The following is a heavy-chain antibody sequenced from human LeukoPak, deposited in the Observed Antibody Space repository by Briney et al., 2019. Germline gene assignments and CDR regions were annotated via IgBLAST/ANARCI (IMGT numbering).Heavy chain of an antibody. V-gene: IGHV3-23*01. CDR3: AKVISGWYPFGD. Sequence: GGSLTLSCAASGFTVSNFAMNWVRQAPGKGLEWVTAISSSGGLTFYADSVKGRFTVSRDNSNSTLYLQMNSLRVEDTAVYYCAKVISGWYPFGDWGQGTLVTVSS. CDR1: GFTVSNFA. D-gene: IGHD6-19*01. J-gene: IGHJ4*02. CDR2: ISSSGGLT.